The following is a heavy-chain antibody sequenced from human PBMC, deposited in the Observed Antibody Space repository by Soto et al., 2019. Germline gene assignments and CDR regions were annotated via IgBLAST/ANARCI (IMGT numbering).Heavy chain of an antibody. CDR2: IYYSGST. J-gene: IGHJ6*02. Sequence: KPSETLSLTCTVSGGSISSGDYYWSWIRQPPGKGLEWIGYIYYSGSTYYNPSLKSRVTISVDTSKNQFSLKLSSVTAADTAVYYCARGYDFWSGPLGMDVWGQGTTVTVSS. D-gene: IGHD3-3*01. V-gene: IGHV4-30-4*01. CDR3: ARGYDFWSGPLGMDV. CDR1: GGSISSGDYY.